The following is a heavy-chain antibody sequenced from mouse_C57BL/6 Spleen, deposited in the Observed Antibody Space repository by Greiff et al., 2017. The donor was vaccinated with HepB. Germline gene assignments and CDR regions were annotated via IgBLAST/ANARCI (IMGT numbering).Heavy chain of an antibody. CDR2: ISSGGSYT. Sequence: VQLKESGGDLVKPGGSLKLSCAASGFTFSSYGMSWVRQTPDKRLEWVATISSGGSYTYYPDSVKGRFTISRDNAKNTLYLQMSSLKSEDTAMYYCARHSGYYGSSGYYYAMDYWGQGTSVTVSS. D-gene: IGHD1-1*01. J-gene: IGHJ4*01. CDR1: GFTFSSYG. V-gene: IGHV5-6*01. CDR3: ARHSGYYGSSGYYYAMDY.